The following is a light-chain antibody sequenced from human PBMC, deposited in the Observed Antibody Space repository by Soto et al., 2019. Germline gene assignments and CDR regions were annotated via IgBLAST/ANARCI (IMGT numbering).Light chain of an antibody. CDR2: GAS. CDR1: QDISGY. CDR3: QQSYRTVT. V-gene: IGKV1-39*01. J-gene: IGKJ5*01. Sequence: QVTQSPASLSASVGDRVTITCRASQDISGYLAWYQQKPGKAPKLLIYGASSLQSGVPSRFSGSGSGTDFTLTISSLQPEDFATYYCQQSYRTVTFGQGTRLEI.